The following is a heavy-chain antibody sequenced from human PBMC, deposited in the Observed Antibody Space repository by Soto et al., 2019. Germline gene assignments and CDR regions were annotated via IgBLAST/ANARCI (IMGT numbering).Heavy chain of an antibody. D-gene: IGHD4-17*01. CDR2: ISSSSSYI. V-gene: IGHV3-21*01. J-gene: IGHJ4*02. CDR3: ASYHDYGDYDLDY. CDR1: GFTFSSYS. Sequence: EVQLVESGGGLVKPGGSLRLSCAASGFTFSSYSMNWVRQAPGKGLEWVSSISSSSSYIYYADSVKGRFTISRDNAKNSRYLQMNSLRAEDTAVYYCASYHDYGDYDLDYWGQGTLVTVSS.